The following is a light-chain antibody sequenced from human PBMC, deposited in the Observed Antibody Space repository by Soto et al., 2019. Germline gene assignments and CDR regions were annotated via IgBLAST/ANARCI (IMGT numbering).Light chain of an antibody. CDR2: DAS. V-gene: IGKV3-11*01. J-gene: IGKJ1*01. Sequence: EIVLTQSPATLPLSPGERATLSCRASQSVSSYLAWYQQKPGQAPRLLIYDASNRATGIPAGFSGSGSGTDFTLTISSLEPEDFAVYYCQQRSNWPPWTFGQGTKVDIK. CDR3: QQRSNWPPWT. CDR1: QSVSSY.